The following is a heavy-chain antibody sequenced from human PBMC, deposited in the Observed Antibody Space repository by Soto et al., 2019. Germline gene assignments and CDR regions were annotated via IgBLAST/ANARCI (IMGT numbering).Heavy chain of an antibody. CDR2: INHSGST. CDR3: ASLGADYYFDY. CDR1: GGSFSGYS. V-gene: IGHV4-34*01. J-gene: IGHJ4*02. Sequence: QVQLQQWGAGLLEPSETLSLTCAVYGGSFSGYSWSWIRQPPGKGLEWIGEINHSGSTNYNPSLKSRVTISVDTSKNQFSVKLNSVTAADTAVYYCASLGADYYFDYWGQGTLVTVSS. D-gene: IGHD3-10*01.